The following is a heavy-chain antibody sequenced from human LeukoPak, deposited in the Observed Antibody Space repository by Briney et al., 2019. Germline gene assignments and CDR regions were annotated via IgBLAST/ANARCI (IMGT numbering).Heavy chain of an antibody. Sequence: SETLSLTCAVYGGSFSGYYWSWIRQPPGKGLEWIGEINHSGSTNYNPSLKSRVTISVDTSKDQFSLKLSSVTAADTAVYYCARPPSGRNPNDYWGQGTLVTVSS. J-gene: IGHJ4*02. CDR1: GGSFSGYY. V-gene: IGHV4-34*01. CDR2: INHSGST. CDR3: ARPPSGRNPNDY.